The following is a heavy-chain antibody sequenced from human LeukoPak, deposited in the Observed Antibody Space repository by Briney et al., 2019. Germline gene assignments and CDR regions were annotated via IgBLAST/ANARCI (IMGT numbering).Heavy chain of an antibody. CDR3: AKVGDFPKGYQYYMVV. D-gene: IGHD3-3*01. CDR1: GFTFSSYG. V-gene: IGHV3-33*06. J-gene: IGHJ6*03. Sequence: PGGSLRLSCAASGFTFSSYGMHWVRQAPGKGLEWVAVIWYDGSNKYYADSVKGRFTISRDNSKNTLYLQMNSLRAEDTAVYYSAKVGDFPKGYQYYMVVWGKGTTVTVSS. CDR2: IWYDGSNK.